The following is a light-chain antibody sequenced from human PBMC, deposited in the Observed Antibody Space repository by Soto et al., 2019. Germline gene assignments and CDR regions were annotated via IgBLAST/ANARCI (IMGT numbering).Light chain of an antibody. Sequence: EIVLTDAPATLSLSPGERATLSCRASQSVSSYLAWYQQKPGQAPRLLIYDASNRATGIPARFSGSGSGTDFTLTISSLEPEDFAVYYCQQRSNWPLITFGQGTRLEIK. J-gene: IGKJ5*01. CDR2: DAS. CDR1: QSVSSY. V-gene: IGKV3-11*01. CDR3: QQRSNWPLIT.